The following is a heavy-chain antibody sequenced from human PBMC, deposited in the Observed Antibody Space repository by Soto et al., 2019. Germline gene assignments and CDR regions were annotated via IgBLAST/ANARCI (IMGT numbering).Heavy chain of an antibody. CDR2: ISGSGGST. V-gene: IGHV3-23*01. CDR3: AKDGRYCSSTSCYPRYYYYYGMDV. Sequence: QSGGSLRLSCAASGFTFSSYAMSWVRQAPGKGLEWVSAISGSGGSTYYADSVKGRFTISRDNSKNTLYLQMNSLRAEDTAVYYCAKDGRYCSSTSCYPRYYYYYGMDVWGQGTTVTVSS. CDR1: GFTFSSYA. D-gene: IGHD2-2*01. J-gene: IGHJ6*02.